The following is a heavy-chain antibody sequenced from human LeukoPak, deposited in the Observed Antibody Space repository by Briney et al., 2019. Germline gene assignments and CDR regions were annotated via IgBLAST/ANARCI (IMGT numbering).Heavy chain of an antibody. CDR2: ISSSSSTI. CDR1: GFTFSSYS. Sequence: GGSLRLSCAASGFTFSSYSMNWVRQAPGKGLEWVSYISSSSSTIYYADSVKGRFTISRDNAKNSLYLQMNSLRAEDTAVYYCARGAPHSSSWIVNFDYWGQGTLVTVSS. V-gene: IGHV3-48*01. D-gene: IGHD6-13*01. J-gene: IGHJ4*02. CDR3: ARGAPHSSSWIVNFDY.